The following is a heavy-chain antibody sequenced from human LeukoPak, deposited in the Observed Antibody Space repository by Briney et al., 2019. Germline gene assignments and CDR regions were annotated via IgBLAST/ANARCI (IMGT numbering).Heavy chain of an antibody. CDR3: AREGGPYRPLDY. CDR2: VNPQGST. CDR1: GGSITNTNY. V-gene: IGHV4-4*02. Sequence: SETLSLTCGVSGGSITNTNYWTWVRPPPGKGLEWIGEVNPQGSTNYNPSLMGRVAIAVDTSENHISLQLTSVTAADTAVYYCAREGGPYRPLDYSGQGTLVTVSS. J-gene: IGHJ4*02.